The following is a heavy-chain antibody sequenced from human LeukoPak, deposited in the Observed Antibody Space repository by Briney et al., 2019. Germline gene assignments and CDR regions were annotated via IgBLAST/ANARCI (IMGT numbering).Heavy chain of an antibody. CDR2: IYYSGST. D-gene: IGHD3-3*01. V-gene: IGHV4-39*01. CDR3: ASSNYDFWSGYYYVFDY. CDR1: GGSISSYY. J-gene: IGHJ4*02. Sequence: SETLSLTCTVSGGSISSYYWGWIRQPPGKGLEWIGSIYYSGSTYYNPSLKSRVTISVDTSKNQFSLKLSSVTAADTAVYYCASSNYDFWSGYYYVFDYWGQGTLVTVSS.